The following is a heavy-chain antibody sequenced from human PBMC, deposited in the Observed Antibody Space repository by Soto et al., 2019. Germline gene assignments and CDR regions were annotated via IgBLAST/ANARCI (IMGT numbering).Heavy chain of an antibody. J-gene: IGHJ5*02. D-gene: IGHD3-3*01. Sequence: GASVKVSSKASGGTFSSYAISWVRQAPGQGLEWMGGIIPIFGTANYAQKFQGRVTITADESTSTAYMELSSLRSEDTAVYYCARSLLESNWFDPWGQGTLVTVSS. V-gene: IGHV1-69*13. CDR1: GGTFSSYA. CDR3: ARSLLESNWFDP. CDR2: IIPIFGTA.